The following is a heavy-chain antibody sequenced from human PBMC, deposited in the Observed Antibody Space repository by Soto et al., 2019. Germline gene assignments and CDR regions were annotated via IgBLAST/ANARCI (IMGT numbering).Heavy chain of an antibody. Sequence: EVQLLESGGGLVQPGGSLRLSCATSGFFFTTYAMNWVRQAPGKGLEWVSGISGSGGAASYADSVKGRFTISRDNSKNTVLLQMNSLRAEDTAVYYCAKDAIMVSSSFNYFDYWGQGTLVTVSS. V-gene: IGHV3-23*01. CDR1: GFFFTTYA. CDR2: ISGSGGAA. CDR3: AKDAIMVSSSFNYFDY. J-gene: IGHJ4*02. D-gene: IGHD6-13*01.